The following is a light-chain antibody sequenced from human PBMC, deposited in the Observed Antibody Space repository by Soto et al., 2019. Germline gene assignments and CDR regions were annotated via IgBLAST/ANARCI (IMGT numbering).Light chain of an antibody. Sequence: DNQMTQSPSSLSASLGDRVIITCRASQSIDRHLNWYQQRAGQAPKLLIYAASILQSAVPSRISGSGSGTDFTLTISSLQPEDFATYYCQQSYSTPWTFGQGTKVDIK. CDR1: QSIDRH. CDR2: AAS. CDR3: QQSYSTPWT. J-gene: IGKJ1*01. V-gene: IGKV1-39*01.